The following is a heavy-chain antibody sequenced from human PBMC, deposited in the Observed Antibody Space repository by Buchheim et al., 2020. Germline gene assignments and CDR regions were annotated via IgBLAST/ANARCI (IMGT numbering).Heavy chain of an antibody. J-gene: IGHJ4*02. D-gene: IGHD1-1*01. CDR2: IRVTGDTT. Sequence: EVQLLESGGGLVQPGWSLRLSCAVPGFTFSSSGMTWVRQAPGKWLDWVSSIRVTGDTTHYADSLKGRFTISRANSNNALSLQMNSLRAEDTAVYYCARTNAVGSQIYFDYWGQGTL. CDR3: ARTNAVGSQIYFDY. V-gene: IGHV3-23*01. CDR1: GFTFSSSG.